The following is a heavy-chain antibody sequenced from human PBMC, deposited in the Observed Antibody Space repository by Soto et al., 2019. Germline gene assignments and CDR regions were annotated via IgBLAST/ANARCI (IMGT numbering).Heavy chain of an antibody. J-gene: IGHJ6*02. CDR3: ARMNVDSYQFYYAMDV. D-gene: IGHD4-17*01. CDR1: GFSLSGAKMG. CDR2: IFSDNER. Sequence: PTLANSTVALTMTCTVPGFSLSGAKMGVSWIRQPPVKALEWLAHIFSDNERSYSTSLQGRLTISKDTSGSQVVLSMTNVDPVDTATYYCARMNVDSYQFYYAMDVWGQVTTVTVS. V-gene: IGHV2-26*01.